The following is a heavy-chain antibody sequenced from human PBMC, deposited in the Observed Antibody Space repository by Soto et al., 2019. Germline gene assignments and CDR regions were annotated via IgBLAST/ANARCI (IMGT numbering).Heavy chain of an antibody. CDR2: ISYDGSNK. V-gene: IGHV3-30*18. CDR3: AKDLAGIAVAGVDY. Sequence: QVLLVESGGGVVQPGRSLRLSCAASGFTFSSYGMHWVRQAPGKGLEWVAVISYDGSNKYYADSVKGRFTISRDNSKNTLYLQMNSLRAEDTAVYYCAKDLAGIAVAGVDYWGQGTLVTVSS. D-gene: IGHD6-19*01. J-gene: IGHJ4*02. CDR1: GFTFSSYG.